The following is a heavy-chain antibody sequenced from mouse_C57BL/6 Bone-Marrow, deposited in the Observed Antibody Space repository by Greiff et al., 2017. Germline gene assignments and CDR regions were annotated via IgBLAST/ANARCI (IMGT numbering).Heavy chain of an antibody. V-gene: IGHV5-4*03. CDR1: GFTFSSYA. CDR3: SRGTTVVAYYYSMDY. J-gene: IGHJ4*01. D-gene: IGHD1-1*01. Sequence: EVKLVESGGGLVKPAGPLKLTCAVSGFTFSSYAMFWVRKTPEKRLEWVATISDGGSYTYYPDNVKGRFTISRDNAKNNLYLQMSHLKSEDTAMYYCSRGTTVVAYYYSMDYWGQGASVTVSS. CDR2: ISDGGSYT.